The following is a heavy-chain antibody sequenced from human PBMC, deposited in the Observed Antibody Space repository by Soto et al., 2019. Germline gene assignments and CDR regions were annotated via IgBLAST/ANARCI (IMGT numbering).Heavy chain of an antibody. CDR1: GYTFISYG. D-gene: IGHD1-26*01. CDR3: ARDQGGSYNPYYYYGMDV. V-gene: IGHV1-18*01. J-gene: IGHJ6*02. Sequence: QVQLVQSGAEVKKPGASVKVSCKASGYTFISYGISWVRQAPGEGLEWMGWISAYNGNTNYAQKLQGRVTMTTDTSTSTAYMVLRSLRSDDTAVYYCARDQGGSYNPYYYYGMDVWGQGTTVTVSS. CDR2: ISAYNGNT.